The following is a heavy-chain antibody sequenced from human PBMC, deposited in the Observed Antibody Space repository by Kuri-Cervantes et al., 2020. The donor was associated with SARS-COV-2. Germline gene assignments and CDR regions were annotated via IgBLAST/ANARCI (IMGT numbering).Heavy chain of an antibody. D-gene: IGHD1-26*01. Sequence: GSLRLSCAVSGYSISSGYYWGWIRQPPGKGLEWIGSICHSGSTYYNPSLKSRVTISVDKSKNQFSLKLSSVTAADTAVYYCASRIVGARRAFDYWGQGTLVTVSS. CDR3: ASRIVGARRAFDY. J-gene: IGHJ4*02. CDR1: GYSISSGYY. CDR2: ICHSGST. V-gene: IGHV4-38-2*01.